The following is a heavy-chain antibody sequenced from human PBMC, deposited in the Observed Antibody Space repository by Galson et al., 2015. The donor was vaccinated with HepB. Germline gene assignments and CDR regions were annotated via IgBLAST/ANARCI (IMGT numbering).Heavy chain of an antibody. CDR3: ARVGGDYYYGSGSYGAFDI. V-gene: IGHV1-69*13. CDR2: IIPIFGTA. J-gene: IGHJ3*02. Sequence: SVKVSCKASGGTFSSYAISWVRQAPGQGLEWIGGIIPIFGTANYAQKFQGRVTITADESTSTAYMELSSLRSEDTAVYYCARVGGDYYYGSGSYGAFDIWGQGTMVTVSS. CDR1: GGTFSSYA. D-gene: IGHD3-10*01.